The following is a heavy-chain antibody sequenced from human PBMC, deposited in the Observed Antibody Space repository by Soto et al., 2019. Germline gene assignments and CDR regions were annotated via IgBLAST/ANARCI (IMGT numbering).Heavy chain of an antibody. CDR3: ARGGPTYYYYGMDV. CDR2: INHSGST. V-gene: IGHV4-34*01. Sequence: SETLSLTCAVYGGSFSGYYWSWIRQPPGKGLEWIGEINHSGSTNYNPSLKSRVTISVDTSKNQFSLKLSPVTAADTAVYYCARGGPTYYYYGMDVWGQGTTVTVS. J-gene: IGHJ6*02. D-gene: IGHD1-26*01. CDR1: GGSFSGYY.